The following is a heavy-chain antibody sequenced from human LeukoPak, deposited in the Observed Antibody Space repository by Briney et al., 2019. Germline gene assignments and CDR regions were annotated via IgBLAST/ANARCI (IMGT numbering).Heavy chain of an antibody. CDR2: IYYSGST. J-gene: IGHJ3*01. D-gene: IGHD2-2*02. CDR3: ARVYCRSTSCYSRNAIDV. CDR1: GGSISSSSYY. V-gene: IGHV4-61*05. Sequence: ETLSLTCTVSGGSISSSSYYWSWIRQPPGKGLEWIGYIYYSGSTNYNPSLKSRVTISVDTSKNQFSLNVTSVTAADTAVYYCARVYCRSTSCYSRNAIDVWGQGTRVTVSS.